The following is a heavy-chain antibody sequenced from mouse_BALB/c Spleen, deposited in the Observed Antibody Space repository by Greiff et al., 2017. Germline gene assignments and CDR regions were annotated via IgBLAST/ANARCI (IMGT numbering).Heavy chain of an antibody. J-gene: IGHJ4*01. CDR1: GFTFSSFG. CDR2: ISSGSSTI. CDR3: AAPYREYRYDIPYAIDY. D-gene: IGHD2-14*01. Sequence: EVQGVESGGGLVQPGGSRKLSCAASGFTFSSFGMHWVRQAPEKGLEWVAYISSGSSTIYYADTVKGRFTISRDNPKNTLFLQMTSLRSEDTAMYYCAAPYREYRYDIPYAIDYWGQGTSVTVSS. V-gene: IGHV5-17*02.